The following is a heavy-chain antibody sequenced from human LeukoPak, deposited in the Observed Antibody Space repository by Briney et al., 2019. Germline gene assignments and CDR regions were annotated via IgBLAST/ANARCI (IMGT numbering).Heavy chain of an antibody. CDR3: ARGVYYDSSGYYPGY. J-gene: IGHJ4*02. CDR1: GFTLSSYS. D-gene: IGHD3-22*01. CDR2: ISRSSSFI. Sequence: EPGGSLRLSCAASGFTLSSYSMNWVRQAPGKGLEWVSSISRSSSFIYYADSVKGRFTISRENAKNSLYLQMNSLRAEDTAVYYCARGVYYDSSGYYPGYWGQGTLVTVSS. V-gene: IGHV3-21*01.